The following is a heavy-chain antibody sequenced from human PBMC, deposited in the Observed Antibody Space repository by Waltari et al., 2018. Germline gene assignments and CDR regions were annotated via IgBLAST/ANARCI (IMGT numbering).Heavy chain of an antibody. V-gene: IGHV3-48*01. Sequence: EVQLVESGGGFVQPGGSLRLSCLGSGFTFGVFSMHWISQATGKGREWVSCSGASRAAIDYAESVKGRFTISRDNAKNSLFLQMTNLGVEDTAVYYCATEPAPGAGINYWGQGILVTVSS. CDR1: GFTFGVFS. CDR3: ATEPAPGAGINY. J-gene: IGHJ4*02. D-gene: IGHD6-19*01. CDR2: SGASRAAI.